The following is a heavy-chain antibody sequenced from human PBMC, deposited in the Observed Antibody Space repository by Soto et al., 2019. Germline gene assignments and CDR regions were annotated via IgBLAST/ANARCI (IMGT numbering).Heavy chain of an antibody. Sequence: SEPLSLTCTVSGGSISSGGYYWSWIRQNPGKGLEWVGYSYYTGSSYYNPSLKSRVTISVDASKNQLSLRLASVTAADTAVYYCARDLRGYSRYDYLDYWGQGIPVTVSS. CDR2: SYYTGSS. D-gene: IGHD5-12*01. J-gene: IGHJ4*02. V-gene: IGHV4-31*03. CDR1: GGSISSGGYY. CDR3: ARDLRGYSRYDYLDY.